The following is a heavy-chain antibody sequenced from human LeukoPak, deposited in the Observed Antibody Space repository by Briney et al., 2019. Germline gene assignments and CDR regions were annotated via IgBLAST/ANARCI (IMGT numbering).Heavy chain of an antibody. V-gene: IGHV4-59*12. J-gene: IGHJ3*02. CDR2: IYYSGST. CDR3: ARGEMTTVVTLQAFDI. Sequence: SETLSLTCTVSGGSISSYYWSWIRQPPGKGLEWIGYIYYSGSTNYNPSLKSRVTISVDTSKNQFSLKLSSVTAADTAVYYCARGEMTTVVTLQAFDIWGQGTMVTVSS. CDR1: GGSISSYY. D-gene: IGHD4-23*01.